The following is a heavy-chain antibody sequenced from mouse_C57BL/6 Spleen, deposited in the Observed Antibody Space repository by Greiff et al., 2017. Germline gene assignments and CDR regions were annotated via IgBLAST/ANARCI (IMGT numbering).Heavy chain of an antibody. J-gene: IGHJ4*01. CDR3: ARRLRITTVVATDAMDY. Sequence: QVQLQQSGAELARPGASVKLSCKASGYTFTSYGISWVKQRTGQGLEWIGEIYPRSGNTYYNEKFKGKATLTADKSSSTAYMELRSLTSEDSAVYFCARRLRITTVVATDAMDYWGQGTPVTVSS. D-gene: IGHD1-1*01. V-gene: IGHV1-81*01. CDR1: GYTFTSYG. CDR2: IYPRSGNT.